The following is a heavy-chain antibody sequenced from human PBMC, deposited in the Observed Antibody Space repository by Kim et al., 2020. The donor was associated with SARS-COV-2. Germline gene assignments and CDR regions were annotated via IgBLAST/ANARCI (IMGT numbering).Heavy chain of an antibody. D-gene: IGHD2-2*02. Sequence: GGSLRLSCAASGFTFSSYSMNWVRQAPGKGLEWVSSISSSSSYIYYADSVKGRFTISRDNAKNSLYLQMNSLRAEDTAVYYCARIGSVPAAIGNRVAFDIWGQGTMVTVSS. CDR3: ARIGSVPAAIGNRVAFDI. J-gene: IGHJ3*02. CDR2: ISSSSSYI. CDR1: GFTFSSYS. V-gene: IGHV3-21*01.